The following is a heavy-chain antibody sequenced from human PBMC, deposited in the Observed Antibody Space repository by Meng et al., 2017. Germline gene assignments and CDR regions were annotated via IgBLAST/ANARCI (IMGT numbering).Heavy chain of an antibody. CDR3: ARAPSITTTTNY. Sequence: GGSLRLSCAASGFTFSSYSMNWVRQAPGKGLEWVSSISSSSSYIYYADSVKGRFTISRDNAKNSLYLQMNSLRAEDTAVYYCARAPSITTTTNYWGQETLVTVSS. J-gene: IGHJ4*02. CDR2: ISSSSSYI. CDR1: GFTFSSYS. D-gene: IGHD3-22*01. V-gene: IGHV3-21*01.